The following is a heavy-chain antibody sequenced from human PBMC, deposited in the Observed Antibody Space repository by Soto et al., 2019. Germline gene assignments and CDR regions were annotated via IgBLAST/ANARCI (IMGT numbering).Heavy chain of an antibody. J-gene: IGHJ4*02. CDR1: GDSITISSYY. V-gene: IGHV4-39*01. D-gene: IGHD1-1*01. Sequence: CETLALTCVVSGDSITISSYYWGWVRQPPGRGLEWIGSIYYSGRTFYNPSLRSRATISVDTSNNQFSLKLSSVTAADTALYHCARGGWTDPFDYWGQGSLVTVSS. CDR3: ARGGWTDPFDY. CDR2: IYYSGRT.